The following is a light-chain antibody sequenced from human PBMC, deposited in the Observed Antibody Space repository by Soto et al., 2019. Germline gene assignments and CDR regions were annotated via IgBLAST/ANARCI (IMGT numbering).Light chain of an antibody. CDR1: QSISSW. CDR2: DAS. V-gene: IGKV1-5*01. J-gene: IGKJ4*01. Sequence: DIQMTQSPSTLSASVGDRVTITCRASQSISSWLAWYQQKPGKAPKLLIYDASSLESGVPSRFSGSGSGTEFTLTSSSLQPDDFAAYYCQQYNSFALTFGGGTKVEIK. CDR3: QQYNSFALT.